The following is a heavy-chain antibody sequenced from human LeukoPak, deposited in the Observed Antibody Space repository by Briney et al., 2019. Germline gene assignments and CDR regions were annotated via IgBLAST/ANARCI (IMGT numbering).Heavy chain of an antibody. CDR2: ISWNSGSI. V-gene: IGHV3-9*01. CDR3: ARREDYGDYRWDY. Sequence: PGGSLRLSCAASGFTFDDYAMHWVRQAPGKGLEWVSGISWNSGSIGYADSVKGRFTISRDNAKNSLYLQMNSLRAEDTAVYYCARREDYGDYRWDYWGQGTLVTVSS. D-gene: IGHD4-17*01. CDR1: GFTFDDYA. J-gene: IGHJ4*02.